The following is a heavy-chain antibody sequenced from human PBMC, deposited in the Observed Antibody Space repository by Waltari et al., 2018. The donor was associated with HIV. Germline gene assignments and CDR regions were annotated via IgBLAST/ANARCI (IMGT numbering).Heavy chain of an antibody. CDR2: IKDDGSEK. J-gene: IGHJ6*02. CDR3: ARIGTFPHNYAIDF. CDR1: GFTFTNSL. V-gene: IGHV3-7*01. D-gene: IGHD1-26*01. Sequence: EVQLMESGGGLVKSGGSLRLACAASGFTFTNSLMSWVRQTPGKGLEWVAYIKDDGSEKYYMGSVKGRFTISRDNAKNSMFLQMNSLRAEDTAVYYCARIGTFPHNYAIDFWGQGTTVTVSS.